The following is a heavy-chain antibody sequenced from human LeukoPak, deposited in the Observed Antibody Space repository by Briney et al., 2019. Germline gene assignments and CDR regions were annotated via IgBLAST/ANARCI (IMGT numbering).Heavy chain of an antibody. D-gene: IGHD6-19*01. Sequence: GRSLRLSCAASGFTFSSYAMHWVRQAPGKGLEWVAVISYDGSNKYYADSVKGRFTISRDNSKNTLYLQMNSPRAEDTAVYYCARDPNSSGWFGDAFDIWGQGTMVTVSS. CDR2: ISYDGSNK. CDR1: GFTFSSYA. CDR3: ARDPNSSGWFGDAFDI. J-gene: IGHJ3*02. V-gene: IGHV3-30*04.